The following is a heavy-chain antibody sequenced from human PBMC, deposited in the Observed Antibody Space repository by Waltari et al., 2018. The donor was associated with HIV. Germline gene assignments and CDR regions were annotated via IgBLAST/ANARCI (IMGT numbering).Heavy chain of an antibody. Sequence: EVQLVESGGGLVKPGGSLSLSCQASGFTFSGYTMHWFRQDPGKGLEWVSSISSSSDYIYHVDSVKGRFTISRDNAKNSLYLQMNSLRAEDTAVYYCASGGVGSSSWYSYWGQGTLVTVSS. D-gene: IGHD6-13*01. CDR2: ISSSSDYI. J-gene: IGHJ4*02. V-gene: IGHV3-21*01. CDR1: GFTFSGYT. CDR3: ASGGVGSSSWYSY.